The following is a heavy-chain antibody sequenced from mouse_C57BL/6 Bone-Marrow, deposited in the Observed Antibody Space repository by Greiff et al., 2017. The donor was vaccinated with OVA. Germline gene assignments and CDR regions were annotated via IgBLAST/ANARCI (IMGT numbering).Heavy chain of an antibody. Sequence: QVQLQQPGPGLVQPSQSLSITCTVSGFSLTSYGVHWVRQSPGKGLEWLGVIWSGGSTDYNAAFISGLSISKDNSKSQVFFKMNSLQADDTAIYYCARAGSSCAMDYWGQGTSVTVSS. CDR1: GFSLTSYG. D-gene: IGHD1-1*01. V-gene: IGHV2-2*01. CDR3: ARAGSSCAMDY. J-gene: IGHJ4*01. CDR2: IWSGGST.